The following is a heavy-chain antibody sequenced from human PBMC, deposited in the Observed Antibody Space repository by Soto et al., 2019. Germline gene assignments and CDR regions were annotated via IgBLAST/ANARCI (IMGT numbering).Heavy chain of an antibody. D-gene: IGHD3-10*01. V-gene: IGHV3-9*01. Sequence: GGSLRLSCAASGFRFDDNAMHWVRQAPGKGLEWVSGISWNSGNIGYADSVKGRFTISRDNAKNTLSLQMNSLRTEDTAFYYCVKDMSGDYYAMDVWGQGTTVTV. CDR2: ISWNSGNI. J-gene: IGHJ6*02. CDR1: GFRFDDNA. CDR3: VKDMSGDYYAMDV.